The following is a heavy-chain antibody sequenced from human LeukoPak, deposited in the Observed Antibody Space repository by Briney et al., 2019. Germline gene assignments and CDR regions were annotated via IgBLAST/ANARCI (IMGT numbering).Heavy chain of an antibody. J-gene: IGHJ4*02. Sequence: GASVKVSCKASGYTFTNYGISWVRQAPGQGLGWVGWISAYNRKTNYAQKLQGRVTMTTDTSTTTAYMELRSLRSDDTAVYYCARVLGFRPDTLKGSDYWGQGTLVTVSS. CDR3: ARVLGFRPDTLKGSDY. V-gene: IGHV1-18*01. CDR1: GYTFTNYG. CDR2: ISAYNRKT.